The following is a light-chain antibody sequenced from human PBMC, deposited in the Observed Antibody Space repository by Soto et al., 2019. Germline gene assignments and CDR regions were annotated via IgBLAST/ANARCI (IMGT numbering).Light chain of an antibody. J-gene: IGKJ2*01. CDR1: QSINNW. CDR3: QPYNSYPYT. V-gene: IGKV1-5*03. Sequence: DIQMTQSPSTLSASVGDRVTITCRASQSINNWLAWYQQKPGKAPKLLLYKASTLQSGVPSRFSGSGSGTEFTLTISTLQHDDFETYYCQPYNSYPYTFGQGTKVDIK. CDR2: KAS.